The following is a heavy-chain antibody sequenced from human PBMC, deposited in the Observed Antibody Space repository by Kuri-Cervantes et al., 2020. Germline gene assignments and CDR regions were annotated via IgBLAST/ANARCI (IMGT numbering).Heavy chain of an antibody. CDR2: IYSGGST. CDR3: AKESSGYCLDY. V-gene: IGHV3-53*05. J-gene: IGHJ4*02. D-gene: IGHD3-22*01. Sequence: GGSLRLSYAASGFTVSSNYMSWVRQAPGKGLEWVSVIYSGGSTYYADSVKGRFTISRDNSKNTLYLQMNSLRAEDTAVYYCAKESSGYCLDYWGQGTLVTDSS. CDR1: GFTVSSNY.